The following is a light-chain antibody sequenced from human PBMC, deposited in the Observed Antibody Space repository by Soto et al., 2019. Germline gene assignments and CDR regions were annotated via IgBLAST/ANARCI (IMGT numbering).Light chain of an antibody. CDR1: QSVRSS. CDR3: QQYNHWPPFT. CDR2: DAS. V-gene: IGKV3-15*01. Sequence: EIVMTQSPGTLSVSPGERATLFCRASQSVRSSLAWYQQKPGQAPRLFIYDASTRATGIPARFSGSGSGTEFTLTISSLQPEDFATYYCQQYNHWPPFTFGPGTKVDIK. J-gene: IGKJ3*01.